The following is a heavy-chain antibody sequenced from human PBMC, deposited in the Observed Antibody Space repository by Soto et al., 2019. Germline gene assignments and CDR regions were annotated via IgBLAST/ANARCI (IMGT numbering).Heavy chain of an antibody. V-gene: IGHV3-30*18. J-gene: IGHJ4*02. CDR2: ISDDGSKK. CDR3: AKQIFGGGNRRAAEPFDY. CDR1: GFTFSSYG. D-gene: IGHD3-16*01. Sequence: GGSLRLSCAASGFTFSSYGMHWVRQAPGKGLEWVAVISDDGSKKYYADSVKGRFTISRDNSKNTLYLQMNSLRAEDTAVYYCAKQIFGGGNRRAAEPFDYWGQGTLVTVSS.